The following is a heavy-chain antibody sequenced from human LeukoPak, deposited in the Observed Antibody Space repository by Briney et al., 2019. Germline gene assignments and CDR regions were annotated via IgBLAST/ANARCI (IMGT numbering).Heavy chain of an antibody. CDR2: IYYSGST. CDR1: GGSISSYY. V-gene: IGHV4-59*01. D-gene: IGHD1-26*01. J-gene: IGHJ4*02. CDR3: ARDRGWEVFDY. Sequence: TVSGGSISSYYWSWIRQPPGKGLEWIGYIYYSGSTNYNPSLKSRVTISVDTSKNQFSLKLSSVTAADTAVYYCARDRGWEVFDYWGQGILVTVSS.